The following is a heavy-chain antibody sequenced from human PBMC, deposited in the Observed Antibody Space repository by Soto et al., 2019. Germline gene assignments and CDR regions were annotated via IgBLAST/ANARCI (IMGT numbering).Heavy chain of an antibody. V-gene: IGHV4-34*01. CDR2: INHSGST. Sequence: QVQLQQWGAGLLKPSETLSFTCAVYGGSFNDYYWSWIRQPPGMGLEWIGEINHSGSTNYNPSLKSRGTMSVETSKSQCSVRLSSVAAADTAVYYCAGGRDTIMGVVAYFYYGMDAWGHGTRVSVYS. CDR3: AGGRDTIMGVVAYFYYGMDA. CDR1: GGSFNDYY. D-gene: IGHD3-3*01. J-gene: IGHJ6*02.